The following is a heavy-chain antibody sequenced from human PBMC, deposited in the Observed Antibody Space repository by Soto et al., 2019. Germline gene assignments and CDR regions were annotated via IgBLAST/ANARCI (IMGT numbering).Heavy chain of an antibody. Sequence: EVQLLESGGGLVQPGGSRRLSGPPPGLPLTTKALTWFPQPQGKGLEWVSAISGSGGSTYYADSVKGRFTISRDNSKNTLYLQMNSLRAEDTAVYYCAKDRNGPFDYWGQGTLVTVSS. D-gene: IGHD1-1*01. CDR1: GLPLTTKA. V-gene: IGHV3-23*01. CDR3: AKDRNGPFDY. J-gene: IGHJ4*02. CDR2: ISGSGGST.